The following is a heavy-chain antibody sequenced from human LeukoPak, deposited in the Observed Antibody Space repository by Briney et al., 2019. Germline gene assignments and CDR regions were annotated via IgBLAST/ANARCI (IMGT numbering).Heavy chain of an antibody. J-gene: IGHJ6*03. CDR1: GGSFSGYY. Sequence: PSETLSLTCAVYGGSFSGYYWSWIRQPPGKGQEWIGEINHSGSTNYNPSLKSRVTISVDTSKNQFSLKLSSVTAADTAVYYCARVAQGRWLQLSAYYYYYYYMDVWGKGTTVTVSS. CDR2: INHSGST. CDR3: ARVAQGRWLQLSAYYYYYYYMDV. D-gene: IGHD5-24*01. V-gene: IGHV4-34*01.